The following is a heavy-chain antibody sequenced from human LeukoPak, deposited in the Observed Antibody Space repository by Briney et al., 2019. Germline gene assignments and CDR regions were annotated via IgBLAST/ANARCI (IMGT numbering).Heavy chain of an antibody. J-gene: IGHJ5*02. CDR3: ARALRYFDWLSTSPEYNWFDP. V-gene: IGHV3-48*01. CDR2: ISSSSSTI. CDR1: GFTFSSYS. Sequence: PGGSLRLSCAASGFTFSSYSMNWVRQAPGKGLEWVSYISSSSSTIYYADSVKGRFTISRDNAKNSLYLQMNSLRAEGTAVYYRARALRYFDWLSTSPEYNWFDPWGQGTLVTVSS. D-gene: IGHD3-9*01.